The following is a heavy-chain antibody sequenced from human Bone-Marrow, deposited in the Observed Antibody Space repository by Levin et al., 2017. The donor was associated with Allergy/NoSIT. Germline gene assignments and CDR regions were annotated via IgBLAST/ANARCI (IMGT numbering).Heavy chain of an antibody. CDR3: ARTFIVGATDSLDY. CDR2: IYSSGST. V-gene: IGHV3-66*02. CDR1: GITVSSNY. J-gene: IGHJ4*02. D-gene: IGHD1-26*01. Sequence: PGGSLRLSCAASGITVSSNYVSGVRQAPGKGLEGVSIIYSSGSTYYAGSVRGRVTISIDRSKNTVDLQRKSLRPEYAAVYYCARTFIVGATDSLDYWGQGTLVTVSS.